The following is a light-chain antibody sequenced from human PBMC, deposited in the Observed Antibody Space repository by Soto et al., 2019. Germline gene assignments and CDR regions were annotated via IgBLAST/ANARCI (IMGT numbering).Light chain of an antibody. V-gene: IGKV1-5*03. J-gene: IGKJ1*01. CDR2: KAS. Sequence: DLQMTQSPSTLSASVGDRVTITCRASQSISSWLAWYQQKPGKATKLLIYKASSLESGVPSRFSGSGTGTDFTHTISSLQPDDFATYYCQQYNSYSPWTFGQGTKVEIK. CDR1: QSISSW. CDR3: QQYNSYSPWT.